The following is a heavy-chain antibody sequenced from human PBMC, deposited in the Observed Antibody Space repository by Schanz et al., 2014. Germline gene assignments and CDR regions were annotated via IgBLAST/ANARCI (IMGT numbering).Heavy chain of an antibody. Sequence: EVHLVESGGGLVKRGGSLRLSCAASGFTISSYSMNWVRQAPGKGLEWVSSISSSGSYIHYADSVKGRFTISRDNAKNSMYLHMKSLRCEDTAVYYCARDNYYGSGSCAYWGQGTLVTVSS. J-gene: IGHJ4*02. CDR1: GFTISSYS. D-gene: IGHD3-10*01. CDR2: ISSSGSYI. V-gene: IGHV3-21*06. CDR3: ARDNYYGSGSCAY.